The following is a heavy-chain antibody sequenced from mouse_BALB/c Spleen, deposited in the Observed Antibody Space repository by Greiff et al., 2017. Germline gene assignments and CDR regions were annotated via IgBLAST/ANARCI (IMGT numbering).Heavy chain of an antibody. CDR1: GYTFTSYW. D-gene: IGHD1-1*01. CDR3: ARDYGSSSYFDY. Sequence: LQESGAELAKPGASVKMSCKASGYTFTSYWMHWVKQRPGQGLEWIGYINPSTGYTEYNQKFKDKATLTADKSSSTAYMQLSSLTSEDSAVYYCARDYGSSSYFDYWGQGTTLTVAS. V-gene: IGHV1-7*01. J-gene: IGHJ2*01. CDR2: INPSTGYT.